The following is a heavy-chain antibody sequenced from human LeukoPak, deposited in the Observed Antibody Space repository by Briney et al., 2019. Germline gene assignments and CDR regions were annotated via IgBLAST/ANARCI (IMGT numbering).Heavy chain of an antibody. CDR2: INPNSGGT. Sequence: ASVKVSCKASGYTFTGYYMHWVRQAPGQGLEWMGWINPNSGGTNYAQKFQGRVTMTRDTSISTAYMELSRLRSDDTAVYYCARDRARVMEGYYHYYMDVWGIGTTVTVSS. CDR3: ARDRARVMEGYYHYYMDV. D-gene: IGHD2-8*01. V-gene: IGHV1-2*02. J-gene: IGHJ6*03. CDR1: GYTFTGYY.